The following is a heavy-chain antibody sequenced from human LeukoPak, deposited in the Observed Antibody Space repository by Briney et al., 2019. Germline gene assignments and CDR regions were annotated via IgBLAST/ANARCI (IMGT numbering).Heavy chain of an antibody. CDR1: GYTFTSYG. V-gene: IGHV1-18*01. D-gene: IGHD6-13*01. Sequence: ASVKVSCKASGYTFTSYGISWVRQAPGQGLEWMGWISAYNGNTNYAQKLQGRATMTTDTSTSTAYMELRSLRSDDTAVYYCARDPGESSSWGYTYYYYGMDVWGQGTTVTVSS. CDR2: ISAYNGNT. J-gene: IGHJ6*02. CDR3: ARDPGESSSWGYTYYYYGMDV.